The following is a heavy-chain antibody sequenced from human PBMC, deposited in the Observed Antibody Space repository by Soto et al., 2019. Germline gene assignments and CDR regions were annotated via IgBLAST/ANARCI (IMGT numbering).Heavy chain of an antibody. CDR2: IIPTLGIA. J-gene: IGHJ6*02. Sequence: QVQLVQSGAEVKKPGSSVKVSCKASGGTFTSHSISWVRQAPGQGLEWMGRIIPTLGIANYAQKFQGRVTITADKSTSTAYMELSSLRSEDTAVYYCGRDGDSPYGMDVWGRGTTVTVSS. V-gene: IGHV1-69*08. CDR1: GGTFTSHS. CDR3: GRDGDSPYGMDV. D-gene: IGHD2-15*01.